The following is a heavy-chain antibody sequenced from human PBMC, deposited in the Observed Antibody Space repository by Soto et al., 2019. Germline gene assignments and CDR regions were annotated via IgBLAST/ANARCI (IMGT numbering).Heavy chain of an antibody. J-gene: IGHJ6*02. D-gene: IGHD2-15*01. CDR3: AKDLVANLYYYYGMDV. CDR2: ISYDGSNK. V-gene: IGHV3-30*18. Sequence: GSLRLSCAASGFTFSSYGMHWVRQAPGKGLEWVAVISYDGSNKYYADSVKGRFTISRDNSKNTLYLQMNSLRAEDTAVYYCAKDLVANLYYYYGMDVWGQGTTVTVSS. CDR1: GFTFSSYG.